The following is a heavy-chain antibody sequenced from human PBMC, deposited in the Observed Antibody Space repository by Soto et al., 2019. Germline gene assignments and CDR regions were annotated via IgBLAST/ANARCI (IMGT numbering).Heavy chain of an antibody. J-gene: IGHJ6*02. D-gene: IGHD3-16*01. Sequence: SETLSLTCTVSGGSISSYYRSWIRQPPGKGLEWIGYIYYSGSTNYNPSLKSRVTISVDTSKNQFSLKLSSVTAADTAVYYCARELITFGGGPYGMDVWGQGTTVTVSS. CDR3: ARELITFGGGPYGMDV. CDR1: GGSISSYY. V-gene: IGHV4-59*01. CDR2: IYYSGST.